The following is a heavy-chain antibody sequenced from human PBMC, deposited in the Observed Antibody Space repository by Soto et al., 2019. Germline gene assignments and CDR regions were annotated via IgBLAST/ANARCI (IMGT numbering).Heavy chain of an antibody. Sequence: DVQLVESGGGSVQPGGSLSLSCAATGFTFSYYWMHWVRQAPGKGLVWVSRIHSDGSSTTDADSVKGRFTISRDNAKKTLYLQMNSLRAEDTAVYYCARGQWGAFDLWGKGTMVTVAS. V-gene: IGHV3-74*01. D-gene: IGHD1-26*01. CDR3: ARGQWGAFDL. J-gene: IGHJ3*01. CDR1: GFTFSYYW. CDR2: IHSDGSST.